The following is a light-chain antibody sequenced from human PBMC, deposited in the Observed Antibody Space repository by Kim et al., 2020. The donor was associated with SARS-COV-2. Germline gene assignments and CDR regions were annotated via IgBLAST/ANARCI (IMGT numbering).Light chain of an antibody. CDR2: DAS. Sequence: SLSPGARATLSRRASQSVSSYLAWYQQKPGQAPRLLIYDASNRATGIPARFSGSGSGTDFTLTISSLEPEDFAVYYCQQRSNWPGFGQGTRLEIK. V-gene: IGKV3-11*01. CDR3: QQRSNWPG. CDR1: QSVSSY. J-gene: IGKJ5*01.